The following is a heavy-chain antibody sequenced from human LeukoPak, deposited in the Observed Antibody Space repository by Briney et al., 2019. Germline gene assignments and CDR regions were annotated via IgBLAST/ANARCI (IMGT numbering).Heavy chain of an antibody. CDR3: TKAHRALDSTSHYLYCDL. J-gene: IGHJ4*02. CDR2: IGGSGGAA. Sequence: GGSLRLSCAESGFTFSSFAMTWVRQAPGKGLEWVSTIGGSGGAAYSTESVRGRFTISRDRSMNTVYLQINSLRAEDTAVYHCTKAHRALDSTSHYLYCDLWGLRTLLTVSS. D-gene: IGHD6-13*01. CDR1: GFTFSSFA. V-gene: IGHV3-23*01.